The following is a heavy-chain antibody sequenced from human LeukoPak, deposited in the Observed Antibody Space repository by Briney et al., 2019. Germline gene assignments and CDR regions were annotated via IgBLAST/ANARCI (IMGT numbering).Heavy chain of an antibody. V-gene: IGHV3-48*01. CDR3: AREQDLDY. Sequence: GGSLRLSCAASGFTFSSYSMNWVRQAPGKGLEWVSYISSSSSTIYYADSVKGRFTISRDNAKNPLYLQMDSLRAEDTAVYYCAREQDLDYWGQGTLVTVSS. CDR1: GFTFSSYS. CDR2: ISSSSSTI. J-gene: IGHJ4*02.